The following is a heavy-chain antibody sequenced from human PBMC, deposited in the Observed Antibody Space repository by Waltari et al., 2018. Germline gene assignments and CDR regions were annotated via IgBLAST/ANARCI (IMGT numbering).Heavy chain of an antibody. J-gene: IGHJ4*02. CDR2: INPNSEST. Sequence: QVQLVQSGAGVKKPGASVKVSCKAFGYMFSDYYMHWVRQAPGQGLEWMGWINPNSESTKYAQKFQGRVTLTRDTSINTVYMELSSLRSDDTALYYCARDGSFDFWGQGTLVTVSS. CDR3: ARDGSFDF. CDR1: GYMFSDYY. V-gene: IGHV1-2*02.